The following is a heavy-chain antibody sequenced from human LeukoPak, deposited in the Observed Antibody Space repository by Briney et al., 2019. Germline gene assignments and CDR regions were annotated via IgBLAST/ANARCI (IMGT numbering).Heavy chain of an antibody. CDR2: IYYSGST. J-gene: IGHJ4*02. Sequence: SETLSLTCVVSGGSIISTSYYWGWIRQPPGKGLEWIGSIYYSGSTYYSPSLKSRVTISVDTSKNQFSLKLSSVTAADTAVYYCARESQRGMVRGVSDYWGQGTLVTVSS. D-gene: IGHD3-10*01. V-gene: IGHV4-39*07. CDR1: GGSIISTSYY. CDR3: ARESQRGMVRGVSDY.